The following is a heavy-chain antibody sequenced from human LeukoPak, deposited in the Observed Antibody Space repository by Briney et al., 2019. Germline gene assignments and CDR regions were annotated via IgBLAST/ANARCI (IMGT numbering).Heavy chain of an antibody. Sequence: GGSLRLSCAASGFSVGSNYMSWVRQAPGKGLEWVSLIYSGDSTSYADSVKGRFTISRGKSKNTLYLQMNSLRAEDTAVYHCARSDDFWSGYWDYWGQGTLVTVSS. CDR2: IYSGDST. CDR3: ARSDDFWSGYWDY. J-gene: IGHJ4*02. D-gene: IGHD3-3*01. CDR1: GFSVGSNY. V-gene: IGHV3-53*01.